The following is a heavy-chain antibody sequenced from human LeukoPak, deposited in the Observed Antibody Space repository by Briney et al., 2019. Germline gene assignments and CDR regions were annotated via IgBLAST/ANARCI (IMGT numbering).Heavy chain of an antibody. CDR2: INPSGGST. CDR1: GYTFTSYY. D-gene: IGHD2-21*01. J-gene: IGHJ4*02. V-gene: IGHV1-46*03. Sequence: ASVKVSCKASGYTFTSYYMHWVRQAPGQGLEWMGIINPSGGSTSYAQKFQGRVTMTRDTSTSTVYMELSSLRSEDTAVYYCAREKWPVVIAIGEFDYWGRGTLVTVSS. CDR3: AREKWPVVIAIGEFDY.